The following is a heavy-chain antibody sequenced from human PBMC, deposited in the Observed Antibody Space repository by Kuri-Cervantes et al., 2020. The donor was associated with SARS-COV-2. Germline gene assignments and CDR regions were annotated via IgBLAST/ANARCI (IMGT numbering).Heavy chain of an antibody. CDR2: ISSSSSYI. J-gene: IGHJ5*02. Sequence: GGSLRLSCAASGFTFSSYAMSWVRQAPGKGLEWVSSISSSSSYIYYADSVKGRFTISRDNAKNSLYLQMNSLRAEDTAVYYCARELAVLSVPAAIFEGGPDWFDPWGQGTLVTVSS. V-gene: IGHV3-21*01. CDR1: GFTFSSYA. CDR3: ARELAVLSVPAAIFEGGPDWFDP. D-gene: IGHD2-2*02.